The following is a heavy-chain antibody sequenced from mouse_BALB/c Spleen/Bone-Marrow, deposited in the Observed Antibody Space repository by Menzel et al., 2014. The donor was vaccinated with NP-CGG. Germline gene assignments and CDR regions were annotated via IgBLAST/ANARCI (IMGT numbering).Heavy chain of an antibody. D-gene: IGHD3-1*01. CDR1: GYTFTRFY. V-gene: IGHV1-69*02. Sequence: VQLQQSGAEFAEPGASVRLSCKASGYTFTRFYIHWVKQRPGQDLEWIGEIDPSDSYINYNQKFKGKATLTVDKSSSTAYMQLSSLTSEDSALYYCARWGYLDYWGQGTTLTVSS. CDR3: ARWGYLDY. CDR2: IDPSDSYI. J-gene: IGHJ2*01.